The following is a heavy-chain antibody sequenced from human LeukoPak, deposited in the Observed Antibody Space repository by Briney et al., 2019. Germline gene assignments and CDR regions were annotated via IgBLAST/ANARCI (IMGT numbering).Heavy chain of an antibody. CDR3: AREDFGVVEDY. CDR1: GGSISSGGYY. Sequence: SQTLSLTCTVSGGSISSGGYYWSWIRQPPGKGLEWIGYIYHSGSTYYNPSLKSRVTISVDRSKNQFSLKLSSVTAADTAVYYCAREDFGVVEDYWGQGTLVTVSS. J-gene: IGHJ4*02. V-gene: IGHV4-30-2*01. CDR2: IYHSGST. D-gene: IGHD3-3*01.